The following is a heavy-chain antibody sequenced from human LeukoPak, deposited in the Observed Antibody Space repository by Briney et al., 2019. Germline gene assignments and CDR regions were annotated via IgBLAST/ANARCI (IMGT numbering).Heavy chain of an antibody. CDR3: AREIGSAARGR. Sequence: GGSLRLSCATSGFTFDSYWMSWVRQAPGKGLEWVANIKEDGSEKYYVDSVKGRFTVSRDNAKNSVYLQMNSLRAEDTAVYYCAREIGSAARGRWGQGTLVTVSS. J-gene: IGHJ4*02. V-gene: IGHV3-7*05. D-gene: IGHD6-13*01. CDR1: GFTFDSYW. CDR2: IKEDGSEK.